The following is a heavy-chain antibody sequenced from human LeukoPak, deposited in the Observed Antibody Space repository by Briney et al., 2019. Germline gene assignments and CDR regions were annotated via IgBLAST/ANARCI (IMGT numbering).Heavy chain of an antibody. CDR2: IYTSGST. CDR3: ARALVPYYDILTGYYKHPIDAFDI. Sequence: SETLSLTCSVSGGSISFYYWSWIRQPAGEGLEWIGRIYTSGSTNYNPSLKSRVTMSVDTSKNQFSLKLISVTAADTAVYYCARALVPYYDILTGYYKHPIDAFDIWGQGTMVTVSS. V-gene: IGHV4-4*07. D-gene: IGHD3-9*01. J-gene: IGHJ3*02. CDR1: GGSISFYY.